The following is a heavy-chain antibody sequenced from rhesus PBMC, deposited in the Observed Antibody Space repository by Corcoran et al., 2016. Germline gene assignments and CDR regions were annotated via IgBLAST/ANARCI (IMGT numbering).Heavy chain of an antibody. CDR1: GGSIRSNY. V-gene: IGHV4-173*01. CDR3: ARGWGGFDV. CDR2: ISGSGGST. Sequence: QVQLQESAPGLVKPSETRSLPCAVSGGSIRSNYWSWISQPPGKGLEGIGRISGSGGSTDYNPSLKSRVTISTDTSKNQFSLKLSSVTAADTAVYYCARGWGGFDVWGPGVLVTVSS. D-gene: IGHD7-45*01. J-gene: IGHJ5-1*01.